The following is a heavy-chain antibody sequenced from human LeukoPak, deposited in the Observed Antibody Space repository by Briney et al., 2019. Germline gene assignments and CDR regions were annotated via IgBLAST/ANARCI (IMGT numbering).Heavy chain of an antibody. D-gene: IGHD3-22*01. V-gene: IGHV3-30*02. J-gene: IGHJ1*01. Sequence: GGSLRLSYAASGFTFSSYGMHWVRQAPGKGLEWVAFIRYDGSNKYYADSVKGRFTISRDNSKNTLYLQMNSLRAEDTAVYYCAKHYDSSGYHAEYFQHWGQGTLVTASS. CDR1: GFTFSSYG. CDR3: AKHYDSSGYHAEYFQH. CDR2: IRYDGSNK.